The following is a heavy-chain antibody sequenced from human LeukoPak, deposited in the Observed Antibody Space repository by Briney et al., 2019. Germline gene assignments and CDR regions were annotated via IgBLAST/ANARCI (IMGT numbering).Heavy chain of an antibody. V-gene: IGHV3-30-3*01. Sequence: GGSLRLSCAASGFTFSNYAMHWVRQAPGKGLEWVAVISYDGSNKYYADSVKGRFTISRDNSKNTPYLQMNSLRAEDTAVYYCARDEDAFGGQGTLVTVSS. CDR1: GFTFSNYA. CDR3: ARDEDAF. J-gene: IGHJ4*02. CDR2: ISYDGSNK.